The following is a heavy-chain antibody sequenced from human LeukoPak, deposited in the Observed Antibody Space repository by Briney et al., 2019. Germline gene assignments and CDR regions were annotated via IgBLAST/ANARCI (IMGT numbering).Heavy chain of an antibody. Sequence: SETLSLTCTVSGGSISSYYWSWIRQPPGQGLEWIGYIYYSGSTNYNPSLKSRVTISVDTSKNQFSLKLSSVTAADTAVYYCARVIRIAVAGTGWFDPWGQGTLVTVSS. D-gene: IGHD6-19*01. J-gene: IGHJ5*02. CDR1: GGSISSYY. CDR3: ARVIRIAVAGTGWFDP. CDR2: IYYSGST. V-gene: IGHV4-59*01.